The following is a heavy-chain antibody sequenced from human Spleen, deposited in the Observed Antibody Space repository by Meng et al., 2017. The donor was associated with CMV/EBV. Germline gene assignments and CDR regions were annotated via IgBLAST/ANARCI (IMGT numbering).Heavy chain of an antibody. Sequence: GESLKISCTASGFRFSGYTMTWVRQAPGKGLEWVSSISFSAGSTYYADSVNGRFTISRDNSENTVYLQMNSLRADDTAVYYCAKDYWNYEYWGQGTLVTVSS. CDR3: AKDYWNYEY. CDR2: ISFSAGST. V-gene: IGHV3-23*01. J-gene: IGHJ4*02. CDR1: GFRFSGYT. D-gene: IGHD1-1*01.